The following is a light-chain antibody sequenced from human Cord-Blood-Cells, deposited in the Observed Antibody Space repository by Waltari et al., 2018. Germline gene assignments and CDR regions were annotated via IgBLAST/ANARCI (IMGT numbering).Light chain of an antibody. Sequence: QSVLTQPPSASGTTGQRVTISCSGSSSNIGSNTVNGYQQLPGTAPKLLIYSNNQRPSGVPDRFSGSKSGTSASLAISGLQSEDEADYYCAAWDDSLNGRVFGGGTKLTVL. CDR1: SSNIGSNT. CDR2: SNN. V-gene: IGLV1-44*01. CDR3: AAWDDSLNGRV. J-gene: IGLJ3*02.